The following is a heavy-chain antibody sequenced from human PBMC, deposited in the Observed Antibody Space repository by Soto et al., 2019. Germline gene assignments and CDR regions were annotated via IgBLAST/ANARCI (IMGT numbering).Heavy chain of an antibody. D-gene: IGHD5-18*01. CDR3: AKDIWPRGYSYGSDYYGMDV. CDR2: ISWDGGST. CDR1: GFTFGDYT. Sequence: GGSLRLSCAASGFTFGDYTMHWVRQAPGKGLEWVSLISWDGGSTYYADSVKGRFTISRDNSKNSLYLQMNSLRTEDTALYYCAKDIWPRGYSYGSDYYGMDVWGQGTTVTVSS. V-gene: IGHV3-43*01. J-gene: IGHJ6*02.